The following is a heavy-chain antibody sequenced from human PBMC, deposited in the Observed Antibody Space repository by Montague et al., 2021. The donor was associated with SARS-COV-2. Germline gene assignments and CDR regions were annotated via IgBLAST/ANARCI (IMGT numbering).Heavy chain of an antibody. D-gene: IGHD2/OR15-2a*01. V-gene: IGHV3-15*01. J-gene: IGHJ4*02. CDR3: TTEILDDPSGLPYHFNF. CDR1: GLTFSNAW. Sequence: SLRLSCAASGLTFSNAWMSWVRQAPGKGLEWVGRIKGESDGGTADYAAPVKGRITISRDNSNRAVYLQMNSLKTEDSAVYYCTTEILDDPSGLPYHFNFWGQGTLVAVSS. CDR2: IKGESDGGTA.